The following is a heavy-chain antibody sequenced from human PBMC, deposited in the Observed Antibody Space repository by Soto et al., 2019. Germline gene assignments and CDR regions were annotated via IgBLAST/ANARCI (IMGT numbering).Heavy chain of an antibody. Sequence: QVQLVESGGGVVQPGRSLRLSCAASGFTFSSYAMHWVHQAPGKGLEWVAVISYDGSNKYYADSVKGRFTISRDNSKNTLYLQMNSLRAEDTAVYYCARDGGGGSYLGWDFDYWGQGTLVTVSS. CDR2: ISYDGSNK. CDR3: ARDGGGGSYLGWDFDY. CDR1: GFTFSSYA. D-gene: IGHD1-26*01. J-gene: IGHJ4*02. V-gene: IGHV3-30-3*01.